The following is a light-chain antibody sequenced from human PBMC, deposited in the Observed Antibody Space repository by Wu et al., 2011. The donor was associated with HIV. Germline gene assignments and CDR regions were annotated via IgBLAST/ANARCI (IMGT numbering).Light chain of an antibody. CDR3: QQYRDWSWT. V-gene: IGKV3D-15*01. J-gene: IGKJ1*01. Sequence: EIVLTQSPATLSLSPGERATLSCRASQSVSSYLAWYQQKPGQAPRLLIYGASTRATGIPARFSGSGSGTEFTLTISSLQSEDFAVYYCQQYRDWSWTFGQGTKVEI. CDR2: GAS. CDR1: QSVSSY.